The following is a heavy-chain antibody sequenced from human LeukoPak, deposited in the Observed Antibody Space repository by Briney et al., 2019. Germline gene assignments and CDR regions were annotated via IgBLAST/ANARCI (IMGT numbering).Heavy chain of an antibody. CDR2: IIGSGGRT. CDR3: AKDRGGGNLDFDY. V-gene: IGHV3-23*01. Sequence: GSLRLSCPASGFTFSSYAMTWVRQAPGKGLEWVSVIIGSGGRTYYADSVKGRFTISRDNSKNTLYLQMSSLRAEDTAVYYCAKDRGGGNLDFDYWGQGNLVTVSS. D-gene: IGHD2-15*01. CDR1: GFTFSSYA. J-gene: IGHJ4*02.